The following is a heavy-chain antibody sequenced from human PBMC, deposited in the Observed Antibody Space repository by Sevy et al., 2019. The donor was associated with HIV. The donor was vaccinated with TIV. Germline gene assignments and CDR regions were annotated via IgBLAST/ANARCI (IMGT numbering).Heavy chain of an antibody. J-gene: IGHJ6*02. CDR3: WTEALDGDGGDYYYYGLDV. Sequence: GGSLRLSCAASGFTFSNVWMSWVRQAPGKGLEWVGHIRSKTEGGTTDYAAPVKGRFTIARDDSKNTLYLQMNSLKSEDTAVYYYWTEALDGDGGDYYYYGLDVWGQGTTVTVSS. D-gene: IGHD4-17*01. CDR1: GFTFSNVW. V-gene: IGHV3-15*01. CDR2: IRSKTEGGTT.